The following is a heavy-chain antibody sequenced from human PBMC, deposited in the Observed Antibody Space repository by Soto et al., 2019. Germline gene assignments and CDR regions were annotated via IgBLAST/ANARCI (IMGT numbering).Heavy chain of an antibody. J-gene: IGHJ4*02. V-gene: IGHV3-30-3*01. D-gene: IGHD1-26*01. CDR1: GFTFSSYA. CDR3: AREGRIVGASFDY. CDR2: ISYDGSNK. Sequence: GSLRLSCAASGFTFSSYAMHWVRQAPGKGLEWVAAISYDGSNKYYADSVKGRFTIPRDNSKNTLYLQMNSLRAEDTAVYYCAREGRIVGASFDYWGQGTLVTVSS.